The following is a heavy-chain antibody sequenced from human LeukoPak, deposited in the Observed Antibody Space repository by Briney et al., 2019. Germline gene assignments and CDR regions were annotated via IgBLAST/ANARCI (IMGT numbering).Heavy chain of an antibody. CDR3: AREVGYCSSTSCYYYYMDV. J-gene: IGHJ6*03. D-gene: IGHD2-2*01. Sequence: SETLSLTCAVSGGSISSSKWWGWLRQPPGKGLEWIGEVFHSGSTNYNPSLKSRVTISVDKSKNQFSLRLNSVTAADTAVYYCAREVGYCSSTSCYYYYMDVWGKGTTVTISS. CDR1: GGSISSSKW. CDR2: VFHSGST. V-gene: IGHV4-4*02.